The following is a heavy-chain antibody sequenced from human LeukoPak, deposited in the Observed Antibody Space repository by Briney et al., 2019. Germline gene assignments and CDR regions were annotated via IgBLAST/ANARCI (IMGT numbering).Heavy chain of an antibody. CDR1: GFTFSSYG. CDR2: IRYDGSNK. CDR3: AKLCSPSARDYGDYLDY. Sequence: QPGGSLRLSCAASGFTFSSYGMHWVRQAPGKGLEWVAFIRYDGSNKYYADSVKGRFTISRDSSKNTLYLQMNSLRVEDTAVYYCAKLCSPSARDYGDYLDYWGQGTLVTVSS. J-gene: IGHJ4*02. V-gene: IGHV3-30*02. D-gene: IGHD4-17*01.